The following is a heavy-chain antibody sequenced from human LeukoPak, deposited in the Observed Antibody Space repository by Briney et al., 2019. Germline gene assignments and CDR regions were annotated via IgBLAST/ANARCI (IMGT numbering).Heavy chain of an antibody. CDR1: GDSVSSNSAA. V-gene: IGHV6-1*01. Sequence: SQTLSLSCAISGDSVSSNSAAWNWIRQSPSRGLEWLGRTYYRSKWYNDYAVSVKSRITINPDTSKNQFSLQLNSVTPEDTAVYYCARDSSLDRYCSSTSCPFDYWGQGTLVTVSS. J-gene: IGHJ4*02. CDR3: ARDSSLDRYCSSTSCPFDY. D-gene: IGHD2-2*01. CDR2: TYYRSKWYN.